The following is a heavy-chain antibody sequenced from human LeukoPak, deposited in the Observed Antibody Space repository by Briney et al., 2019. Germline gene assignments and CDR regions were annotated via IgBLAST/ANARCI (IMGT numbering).Heavy chain of an antibody. CDR3: ARGEWELGY. J-gene: IGHJ4*02. CDR2: INHSGST. Sequence: SETLSLTCTVSGGYISSYYWRWIRQPPGKGLEWIGEINHSGSTNYNPSLKSRVTISVDTSKNQFSLKLSSVTAADTAVYYCARGEWELGYWGQGTLVTVSS. CDR1: GGYISSYY. V-gene: IGHV4-34*01. D-gene: IGHD1-26*01.